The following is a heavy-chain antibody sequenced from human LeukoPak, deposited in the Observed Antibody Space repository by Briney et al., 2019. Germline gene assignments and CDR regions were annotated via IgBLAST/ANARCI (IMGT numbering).Heavy chain of an antibody. CDR1: GGSISSSSYY. Sequence: SETLSLTCTVSGGSISSSSYYWGWIRQPPGKGLEWIGSIYYSGSTYYNPSLKSRVTISVDTSKNQFSLKLSSVTAADTAVYYCARDLYSSSPLGVYYYYGMDVWGQGTTVTVSS. D-gene: IGHD6-13*01. V-gene: IGHV4-39*07. CDR3: ARDLYSSSPLGVYYYYGMDV. CDR2: IYYSGST. J-gene: IGHJ6*02.